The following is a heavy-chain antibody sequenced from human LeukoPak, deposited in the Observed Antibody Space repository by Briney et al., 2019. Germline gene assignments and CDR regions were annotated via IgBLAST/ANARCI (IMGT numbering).Heavy chain of an antibody. Sequence: SGGSLRLSCAASGFTFGSYWMHWVRQAPGKGLVWVSRINSDGSSISYADSVKGRFTISRDNAKNTLYLQMNSLRAEDTAVYYCASSFWSGYYDFWGQGTLVTVSS. CDR2: INSDGSSI. CDR3: ASSFWSGYYDF. J-gene: IGHJ4*02. V-gene: IGHV3-74*01. CDR1: GFTFGSYW. D-gene: IGHD3-3*01.